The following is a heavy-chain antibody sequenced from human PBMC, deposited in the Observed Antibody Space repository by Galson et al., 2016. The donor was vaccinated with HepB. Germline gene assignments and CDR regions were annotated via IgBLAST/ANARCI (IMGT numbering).Heavy chain of an antibody. CDR2: IGLDGTAT. Sequence: SLRLSCAASEFTINDYVMHWVRQVPGRGLAWVSLIGLDGTATYYADSVKGRFTISRDISKNSLYLQMNTLSPADTALYYCVPSSFDYWGRGTLVTVSS. J-gene: IGHJ4*02. CDR1: EFTINDYV. CDR3: VPSSFDY. D-gene: IGHD3-10*01. V-gene: IGHV3-43*01.